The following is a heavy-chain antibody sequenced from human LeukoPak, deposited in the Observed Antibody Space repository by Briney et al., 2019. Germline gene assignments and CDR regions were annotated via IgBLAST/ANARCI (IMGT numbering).Heavy chain of an antibody. Sequence: SETLSLTCTISGDSISSSSYYWGWIRQPPGKGLEWIGSIYYSGSTYYNPSLKSRVTISIDTSKTQFSLKLSSVTAADTAVYYCVGVSSGGPKSDYWGQGTLVTVSS. D-gene: IGHD6-19*01. V-gene: IGHV4-39*07. CDR2: IYYSGST. CDR1: GDSISSSSYY. CDR3: VGVSSGGPKSDY. J-gene: IGHJ4*02.